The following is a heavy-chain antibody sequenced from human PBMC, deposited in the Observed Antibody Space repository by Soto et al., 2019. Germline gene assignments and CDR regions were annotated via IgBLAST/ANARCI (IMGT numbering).Heavy chain of an antibody. V-gene: IGHV1-2*04. CDR1: GYTFTGYC. CDR3: ARGWHCSSPSCYGTGMDV. CDR2: INPNSGGT. D-gene: IGHD2-2*01. Sequence: ASVKVSCKASGYTFTGYCMHWVRQAPGQGLEWMGWINPNSGGTNYAQKFQGWVTTTRDTSISTAYMELSRLRSDDTAVYYCARGWHCSSPSCYGTGMDVWGQGTKVTVSS. J-gene: IGHJ6*02.